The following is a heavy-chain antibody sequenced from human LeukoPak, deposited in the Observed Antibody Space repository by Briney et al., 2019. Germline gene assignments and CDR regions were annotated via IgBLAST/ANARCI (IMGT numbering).Heavy chain of an antibody. CDR3: ARVRGGHPAH. D-gene: IGHD2-15*01. CDR2: INHSGST. J-gene: IGHJ4*02. V-gene: IGHV4-34*01. CDR1: GGSFSGYY. Sequence: PSETLSLTCAVYGGSFSGYYWSWIRQPPGKGLEWIGEINHSGSTNYNPSLKSRVTISVDTSKNQFSLKLSSVAAADTAVYYCARVRGGHPAHWGQGTLVTVSS.